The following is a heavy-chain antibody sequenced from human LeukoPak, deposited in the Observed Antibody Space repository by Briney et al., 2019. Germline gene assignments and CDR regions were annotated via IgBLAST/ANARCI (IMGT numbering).Heavy chain of an antibody. D-gene: IGHD3-3*02. J-gene: IGHJ4*02. V-gene: IGHV3-15*01. CDR2: IKCKSDGGSK. CDR1: GFTFSDAW. Sequence: TSGGSLRLSCAASGFTFSDAWMTWVRQAPGKGLEWVGRIKCKSDGGSKDYAATGKGRFTISKDNQENTLYLHMSSLKTKDTAVYYCTTDISAVLYWGQGTLVTVSS. CDR3: TTDISAVLY.